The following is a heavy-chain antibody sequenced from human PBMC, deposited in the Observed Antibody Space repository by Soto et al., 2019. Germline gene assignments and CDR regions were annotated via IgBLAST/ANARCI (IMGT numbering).Heavy chain of an antibody. D-gene: IGHD6-13*01. CDR2: IYPGDSDT. Sequence: GESLKISCNGSGYIFTSYWIGWVRQMPGKGLEWMGIIYPGDSDTRYSPSFQGQVTISADKSISTAYLQWSSLKASDTAMYYCARRIAIAAAGTYWFDPWGQGTLVTVSS. CDR1: GYIFTSYW. V-gene: IGHV5-51*01. J-gene: IGHJ5*02. CDR3: ARRIAIAAAGTYWFDP.